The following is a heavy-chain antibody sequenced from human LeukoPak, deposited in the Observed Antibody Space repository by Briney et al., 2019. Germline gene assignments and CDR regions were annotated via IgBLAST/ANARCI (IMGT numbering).Heavy chain of an antibody. CDR3: ARGYCSGGSCYSGDLVDY. D-gene: IGHD2-15*01. V-gene: IGHV3-21*01. CDR1: GFTFGSYA. J-gene: IGHJ4*02. CDR2: ISSSSSYI. Sequence: GGSLRLSCAASGFTFGSYAMSWVRQAPGKGLEWVSSISSSSSYIYYADSVKGRFTISRDNAKNSLYLQMNSLRAEDTAVYYCARGYCSGGSCYSGDLVDYWGQGTLVTVSS.